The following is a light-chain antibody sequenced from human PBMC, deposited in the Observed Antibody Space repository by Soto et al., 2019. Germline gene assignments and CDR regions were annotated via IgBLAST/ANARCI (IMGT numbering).Light chain of an antibody. Sequence: AIQMTQSPSSLSASVGDRVTITCRASQGISENLAWYQQKPGEVPHLLIYDASTLHSGVPSRFSGSGSGTDFTLTISGLQPEDFTTYYCLQNNDYPFTFGQGTRL. V-gene: IGKV1-6*01. CDR2: DAS. CDR1: QGISEN. CDR3: LQNNDYPFT. J-gene: IGKJ5*01.